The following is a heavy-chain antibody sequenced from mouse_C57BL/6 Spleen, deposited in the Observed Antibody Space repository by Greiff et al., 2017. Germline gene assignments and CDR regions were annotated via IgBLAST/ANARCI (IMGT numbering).Heavy chain of an antibody. Sequence: QVQLQQSGPELVKPGASVKISCKASGYAFSSSWMNWVKQRPGKGLEWIGRIYPGDGDTNYNGKFKGKATLTADKSSSTAYMQLSSLTSEDSAVYFCAPYYGSSDGYAMDYWGQGTSVTVSS. D-gene: IGHD1-1*01. J-gene: IGHJ4*01. V-gene: IGHV1-82*01. CDR2: IYPGDGDT. CDR1: GYAFSSSW. CDR3: APYYGSSDGYAMDY.